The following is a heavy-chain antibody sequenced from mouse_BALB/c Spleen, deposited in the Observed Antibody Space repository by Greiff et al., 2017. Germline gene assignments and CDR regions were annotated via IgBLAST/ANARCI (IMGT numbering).Heavy chain of an antibody. Sequence: VQLQQSGAELAKPGASVKMSCKASGYTFTSYWMHWVKQRPGQGLEWIGYINPSTGYTEYNQKFKDKATLTADKSSSTAYMQLSSLTSEDSAVYYCARDGWGFAYWGQGTLVTVSA. CDR1: GYTFTSYW. V-gene: IGHV1-7*01. CDR2: INPSTGYT. D-gene: IGHD1-2*01. CDR3: ARDGWGFAY. J-gene: IGHJ3*01.